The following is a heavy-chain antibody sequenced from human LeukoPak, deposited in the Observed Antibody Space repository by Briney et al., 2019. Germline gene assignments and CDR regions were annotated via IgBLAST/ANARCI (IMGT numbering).Heavy chain of an antibody. D-gene: IGHD1-26*01. CDR3: ARDKSGSNSFDY. J-gene: IGHJ4*02. Sequence: SVKVSCKASGYTFTNFYMHWVRQAPGQGLEWMGGIIPIFGTANYAQKFQGRVTITADESTSTAYMELSSLRSEDTAVYYCARDKSGSNSFDYWGQGTLVTVSS. CDR2: IIPIFGTA. V-gene: IGHV1-69*13. CDR1: GYTFTNFY.